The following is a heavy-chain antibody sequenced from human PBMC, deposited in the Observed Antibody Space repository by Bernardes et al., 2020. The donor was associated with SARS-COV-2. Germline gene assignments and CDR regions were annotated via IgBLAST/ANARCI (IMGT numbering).Heavy chain of an antibody. CDR1: GFTFSSYG. CDR3: ARENVLRYFDWTYYYGMDV. Sequence: GGSLRLSCAASGFTFSSYGMHWVRQAPGKGLEWVAVISYDGSNKYYADSVKGRFTISRDNSKNTLYLQMNSLRAEDTAVYYCARENVLRYFDWTYYYGMDVWGQGTTVTVSS. V-gene: IGHV3-30*03. D-gene: IGHD3-9*01. CDR2: ISYDGSNK. J-gene: IGHJ6*02.